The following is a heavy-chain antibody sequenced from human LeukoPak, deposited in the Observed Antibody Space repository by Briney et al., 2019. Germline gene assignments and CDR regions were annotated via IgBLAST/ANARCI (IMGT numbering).Heavy chain of an antibody. CDR1: GYTFIRFW. V-gene: IGHV5-51*01. Sequence: GESLKISCQASGYTFIRFWIGWVRQMPGKGLEWMGIIYPGDSETRYSPSFQGQVTISADKSISTAYLQWSSLKASDTAMYYCARTPAVTPDYWGQGTLVTVSS. CDR3: ARTPAVTPDY. CDR2: IYPGDSET. D-gene: IGHD4-11*01. J-gene: IGHJ4*02.